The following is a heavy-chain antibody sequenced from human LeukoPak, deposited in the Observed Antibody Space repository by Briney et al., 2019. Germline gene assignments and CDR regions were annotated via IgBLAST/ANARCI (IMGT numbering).Heavy chain of an antibody. CDR3: VKRTVGAGFDI. CDR2: IRNVGTDK. D-gene: IGHD4-11*01. CDR1: GFTFSTYG. J-gene: IGHJ3*02. V-gene: IGHV3-30*02. Sequence: GGSLRLSCAASGFTFSTYGMHWVRQAPGKGLEWVAFIRNVGTDKYYADSVKGRFTISRDNSKNTLYLQMNSLRAEDTAVHYCVKRTVGAGFDIWGQGTMVTVSS.